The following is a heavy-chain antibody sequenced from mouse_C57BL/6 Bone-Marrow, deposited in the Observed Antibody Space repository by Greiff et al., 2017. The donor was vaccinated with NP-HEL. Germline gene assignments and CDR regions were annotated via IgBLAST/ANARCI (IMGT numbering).Heavy chain of an antibody. CDR2: IYPSDSET. J-gene: IGHJ2*01. V-gene: IGHV1-61*01. CDR3: ARPDYFDY. Sequence: QVQLQQPGAELVRPGSSVKLSCKASGYTFTSYWMDWVKQRPGQGLEWIGNIYPSDSETHYNQKFKDKATLTVDKSSSTAYMQLSSLTSEDSAVYYCARPDYFDYWGQGTTLTVSS. CDR1: GYTFTSYW.